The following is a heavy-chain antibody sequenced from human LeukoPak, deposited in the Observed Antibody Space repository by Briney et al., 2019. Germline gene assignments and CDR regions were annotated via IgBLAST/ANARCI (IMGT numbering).Heavy chain of an antibody. Sequence: ASVKVSCKVSGYTLTELPMHWVRQAPGKGLEWMGGFDPEDGKTIYAQKFQGRVTMTEDTSTDTAYMELSSLRSEDTAVYYCATATGSIYYYFDYWGQGTLVTVSS. J-gene: IGHJ4*02. D-gene: IGHD1-1*01. V-gene: IGHV1-24*01. CDR1: GYTLTELP. CDR3: ATATGSIYYYFDY. CDR2: FDPEDGKT.